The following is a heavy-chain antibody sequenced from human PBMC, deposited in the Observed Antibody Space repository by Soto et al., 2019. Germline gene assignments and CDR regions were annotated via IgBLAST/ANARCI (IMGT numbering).Heavy chain of an antibody. D-gene: IGHD3-16*01. J-gene: IGHJ6*02. V-gene: IGHV3-48*02. CDR2: ISSSSSTM. CDR3: ARGDYYYYGLDV. Sequence: GGSLRLSCAASGFTFSDYSMNWVRQAPGKGLEWLSSISSSSSTMYYADSVKGRFTISRDDAKNSLYLQMNSLRDEDTAVYYCARGDYYYYGLDVWGQGTTVTVSS. CDR1: GFTFSDYS.